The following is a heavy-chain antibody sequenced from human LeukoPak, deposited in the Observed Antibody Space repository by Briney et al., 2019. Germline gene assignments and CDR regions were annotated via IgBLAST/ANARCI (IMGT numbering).Heavy chain of an antibody. CDR3: SRLRRFDDYVWGSYRSSTWGYFDY. J-gene: IGHJ4*02. CDR2: IYYSGTT. Sequence: GSLRLSCAASGFTSSSYEMNWVRQPPAKGLGWIGTIYYSGTTYYYPSLKSRGTISIDTSKNQFYLSLSPVTVTDTAMYSCSRLRRFDDYVWGSYRSSTWGYFDYWGQGTLVTVSS. CDR1: GFTSSSYE. V-gene: IGHV4-59*13. D-gene: IGHD3-16*02.